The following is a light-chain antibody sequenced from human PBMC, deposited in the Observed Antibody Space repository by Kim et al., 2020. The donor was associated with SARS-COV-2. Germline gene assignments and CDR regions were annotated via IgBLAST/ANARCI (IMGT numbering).Light chain of an antibody. Sequence: AVGQEVRLKCQGDSLRSYYATWDQQRPGQAPTLVLYGKYDRPSGIPDRFSGSASGNTASLTITGAQAEDEGDYYCSSRDTTGDHVVFGGGTQLTVL. CDR1: SLRSYY. J-gene: IGLJ3*02. CDR2: GKY. V-gene: IGLV3-19*01. CDR3: SSRDTTGDHVV.